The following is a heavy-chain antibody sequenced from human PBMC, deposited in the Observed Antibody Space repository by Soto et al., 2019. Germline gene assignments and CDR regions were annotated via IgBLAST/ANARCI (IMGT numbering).Heavy chain of an antibody. CDR2: MSYDGSNN. V-gene: IGHV3-30-3*01. CDR3: ARHPRPGVGAEHSLGMEV. J-gene: IGHJ6*02. D-gene: IGHD1-26*01. CDR1: GFTFSTYA. Sequence: GGSLRLSCAASGFTFSTYAMHRVRQAPGKGLDLVAVMSYDGSNNYYSASVKGRFTISSDNPKQPLYLHMNRLSTEDTAVYXCARHPRPGVGAEHSLGMEVSDQATTVTVSS.